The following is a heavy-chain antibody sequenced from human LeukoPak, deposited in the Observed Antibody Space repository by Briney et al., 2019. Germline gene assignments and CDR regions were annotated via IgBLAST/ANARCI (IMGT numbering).Heavy chain of an antibody. CDR1: GFTFSSYG. CDR2: IRYDGSNK. J-gene: IGHJ4*02. Sequence: GGSLRLSCAASGFTFSSYGMHWVRQAPGKGLEWVAFIRYDGSNKYYADSVKGRFTISRDNSKNTLYLQMNSLRAEDTAVYYCAKDYVGATTTYLWYFDYWGQGTLVTVSS. D-gene: IGHD1-26*01. V-gene: IGHV3-30*02. CDR3: AKDYVGATTTYLWYFDY.